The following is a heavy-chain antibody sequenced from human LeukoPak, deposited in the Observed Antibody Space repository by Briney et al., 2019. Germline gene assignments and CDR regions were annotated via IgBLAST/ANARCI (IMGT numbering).Heavy chain of an antibody. D-gene: IGHD4-23*01. CDR1: GFTFSSYS. V-gene: IGHV3-21*01. Sequence: GGPLRLSCAASGFTFSSYSMNWVRQAPGKGLEWVSSISSSSSYIYYADSVRGRFTISRDNAKNSLYLQMNSLRAEDTAVYYCARAGEVDYGGNSGFYYWGQGTLVTVSS. CDR2: ISSSSSYI. CDR3: ARAGEVDYGGNSGFYY. J-gene: IGHJ4*02.